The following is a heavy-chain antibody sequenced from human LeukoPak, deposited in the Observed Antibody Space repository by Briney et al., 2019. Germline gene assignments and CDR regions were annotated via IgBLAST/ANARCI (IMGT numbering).Heavy chain of an antibody. J-gene: IGHJ4*02. Sequence: GGPLRLSCAASGFTFSSYWMSWVRQAPGKGLEWVANIKQDGSEKYYVDSVKGRFTISRDNAKNSLYLQMNSLRAEDTAVYYCARGTSGWYRYYFDYWGQGTLVTVSS. CDR3: ARGTSGWYRYYFDY. CDR2: IKQDGSEK. D-gene: IGHD6-19*01. CDR1: GFTFSSYW. V-gene: IGHV3-7*01.